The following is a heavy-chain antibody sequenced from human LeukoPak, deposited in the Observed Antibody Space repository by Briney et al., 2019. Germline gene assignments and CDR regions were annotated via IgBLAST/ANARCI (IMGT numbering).Heavy chain of an antibody. CDR3: ARAAGYSSGYDTNFDY. CDR2: IYYSGST. V-gene: IGHV4-59*01. Sequence: SETLSLTCTVSGGSISSYYWSWIRQPPGKGLEWIGYIYYSGSTNYNPSLKSRVTISVDTSKNQFSLKLSSVTAADTAVYYCARAAGYSSGYDTNFDYWGQGTLVTVSS. J-gene: IGHJ4*02. CDR1: GGSISSYY. D-gene: IGHD5-12*01.